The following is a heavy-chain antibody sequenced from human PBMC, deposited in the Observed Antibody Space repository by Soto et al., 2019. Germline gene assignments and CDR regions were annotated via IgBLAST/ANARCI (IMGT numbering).Heavy chain of an antibody. V-gene: IGHV3-33*01. J-gene: IGHJ6*02. CDR1: GFTFSSYG. D-gene: IGHD6-6*01. CDR2: IWYDGSNK. CDR3: ARDPNSSSSGSYYYYGMDV. Sequence: PVGSVRLSCAASGFTFSSYGMHWVRQAPGKGLEWVAVIWYDGSNKYYADSVKGRFTISRDNSKNTLYLQMNSLRAEDTAVYYCARDPNSSSSGSYYYYGMDVWGQGTTVTVSS.